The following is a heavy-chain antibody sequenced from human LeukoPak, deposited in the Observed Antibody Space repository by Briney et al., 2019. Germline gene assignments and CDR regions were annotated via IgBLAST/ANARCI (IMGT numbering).Heavy chain of an antibody. J-gene: IGHJ4*02. D-gene: IGHD1-1*01. CDR1: GFIFDDYG. CDR3: ARSSHNNYWYFDY. V-gene: IGHV3-20*04. CDR2: INWNGGSI. Sequence: LPGGSLRLSCSASGFIFDDYGMSWVRQAPGKGLEWVSGINWNGGSIGYADSVKGRFTISRDNAKNSLYLQMNSLRAEDTALYYCARSSHNNYWYFDYWGQGTLVTVSS.